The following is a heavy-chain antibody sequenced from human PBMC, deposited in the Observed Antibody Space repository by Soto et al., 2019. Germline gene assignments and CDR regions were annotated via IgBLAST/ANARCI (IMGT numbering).Heavy chain of an antibody. J-gene: IGHJ4*02. CDR3: AKDLGSSKRFDY. CDR1: GFTFITYG. CDR2: ITGSGGTT. D-gene: IGHD1-26*01. Sequence: GGSLRLSCVASGFTFITYGMNWIRQAPGEGLEWVSAITGSGGTTYYADSVKGRFTISRDNSKNTLYLQMNSLTAEDTALYYCAKDLGSSKRFDYWGQGALVTVS. V-gene: IGHV3-23*01.